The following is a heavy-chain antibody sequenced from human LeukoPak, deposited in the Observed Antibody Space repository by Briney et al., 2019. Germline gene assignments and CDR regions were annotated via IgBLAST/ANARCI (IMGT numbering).Heavy chain of an antibody. CDR2: IYYSGSS. Sequence: SETLSLTCTVSGGPISNYYWSWIRQPPGKGLEWIGYIYYSGSSNYNPSLKSRVTTSVDTSKNQFSLKLSSVTGADTAVYYCARVGAAEGLHIDYWGQGTLVTVSS. V-gene: IGHV4-59*01. CDR1: GGPISNYY. J-gene: IGHJ4*02. CDR3: ARVGAAEGLHIDY. D-gene: IGHD1-26*01.